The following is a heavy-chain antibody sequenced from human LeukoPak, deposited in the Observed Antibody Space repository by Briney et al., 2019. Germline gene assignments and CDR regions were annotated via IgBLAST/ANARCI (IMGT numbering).Heavy chain of an antibody. Sequence: PGGSLRLSCAASGFTFSNAWMSWVRQAPGKGLEWVGRIKSKTDGGTTDYAAPVKGRFTIPRDDSKNTLYLQMNSLKTEDTAVYYCTTEDYDFWSGYYYFDPWGQGTLVTVSS. CDR3: TTEDYDFWSGYYYFDP. CDR2: IKSKTDGGTT. CDR1: GFTFSNAW. D-gene: IGHD3-3*01. V-gene: IGHV3-15*01. J-gene: IGHJ5*02.